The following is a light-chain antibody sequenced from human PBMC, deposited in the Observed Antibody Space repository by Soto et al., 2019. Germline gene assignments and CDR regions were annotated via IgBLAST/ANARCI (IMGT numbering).Light chain of an antibody. Sequence: QSALTQPPSASGSPGQSVTTSCTGTSSDVGGYNYVSWYQQHPGKAPKLMISEVSKQPSGVPDRFSGSKSGNTASLTVSGLQAEDEADYYCSSYAGSNNVLFGGGTKLTVL. CDR3: SSYAGSNNVL. J-gene: IGLJ2*01. CDR1: SSDVGGYNY. CDR2: EVS. V-gene: IGLV2-8*01.